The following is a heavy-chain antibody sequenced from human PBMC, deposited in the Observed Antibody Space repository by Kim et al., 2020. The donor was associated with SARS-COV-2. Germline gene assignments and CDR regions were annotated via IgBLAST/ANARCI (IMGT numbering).Heavy chain of an antibody. Sequence: GGSLRLSCTTSGLNFGDYAMSWFRQAPGKGLEWVAFIRSKRYGETTEYAVSVKGRFTISRDDSKRIAYLQMNGLKTEDTAVYYCTSGPYYYDSAAYYHDYWGQGTLVTVSS. CDR1: GLNFGDYA. V-gene: IGHV3-49*03. CDR2: IRSKRYGETT. D-gene: IGHD3-22*01. J-gene: IGHJ4*02. CDR3: TSGPYYYDSAAYYHDY.